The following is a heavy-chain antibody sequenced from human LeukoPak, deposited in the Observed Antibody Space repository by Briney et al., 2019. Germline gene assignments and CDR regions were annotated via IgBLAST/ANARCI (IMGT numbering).Heavy chain of an antibody. J-gene: IGHJ4*02. Sequence: PSETLSLTCAVSGYSISSGYYWGWIRQPPGKGLEWIGSIYHSGSTYYNPSLKSRVTISVDTSKNQFSLKLSSVTAADTAVYYCARPKWELSPDLFFDYWDQGTLVTVSS. CDR1: GYSISSGYY. CDR3: ARPKWELSPDLFFDY. CDR2: IYHSGST. D-gene: IGHD1-26*01. V-gene: IGHV4-38-2*01.